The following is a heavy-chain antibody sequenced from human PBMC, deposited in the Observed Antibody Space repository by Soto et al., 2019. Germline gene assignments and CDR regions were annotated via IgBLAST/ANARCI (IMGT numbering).Heavy chain of an antibody. CDR1: GFTFSSYA. J-gene: IGHJ4*02. CDR3: AKGRQLELRNYFDY. D-gene: IGHD1-7*01. V-gene: IGHV3-23*01. CDR2: ISGSGGST. Sequence: GGSLRLSCAASGFTFSSYAMSGVRQAPGKGLEWVSAISGSGGSTYYADSVKGRFTISRDNSKNTLYLQMNSLRAEDTAVYYCAKGRQLELRNYFDYWGQGTLVTVSS.